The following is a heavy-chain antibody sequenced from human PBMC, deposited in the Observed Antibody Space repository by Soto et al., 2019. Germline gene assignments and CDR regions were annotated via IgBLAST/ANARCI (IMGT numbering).Heavy chain of an antibody. J-gene: IGHJ4*02. CDR2: IIPIFGTA. V-gene: IGHV1-69*06. Sequence: GASVKVSCKASGGTFSSYAISWVRQAPGQGLEWMGGIIPIFGTANYAQKFQGRVTITADKSTSTAYMELSSLRPEHTAVYYCARGGRSSWDYCGQGTLVTVSS. CDR1: GGTFSSYA. D-gene: IGHD6-13*01. CDR3: ARGGRSSWDY.